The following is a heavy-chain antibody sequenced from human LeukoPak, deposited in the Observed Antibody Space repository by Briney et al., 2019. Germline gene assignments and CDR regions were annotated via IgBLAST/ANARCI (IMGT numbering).Heavy chain of an antibody. D-gene: IGHD1-14*01. V-gene: IGHV4-30-2*01. CDR2: IYHSGST. CDR1: GGSISSGGYY. Sequence: SETLSLTCTVSGGSISSGGYYWSWIRQPPGKGLEWIGYIYHSGSTYYNPSLKSRVTISVDRSKNQFSLKLSSVTAADTAVYYCARMNLARAFDIWGQGTMVTVSS. J-gene: IGHJ3*02. CDR3: ARMNLARAFDI.